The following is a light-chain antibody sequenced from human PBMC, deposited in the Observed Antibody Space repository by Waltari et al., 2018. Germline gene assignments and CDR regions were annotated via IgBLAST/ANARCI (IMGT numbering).Light chain of an antibody. CDR3: QQSYSIPYT. CDR1: QTISDY. J-gene: IGKJ2*01. CDR2: AAS. Sequence: DIQMTQSPSSLSASVGDRVTITCRASQTISDYLNWYQQKAEKAPKLLIYAASSLQSGVPSRFSGSRSGTDFTLTISSLQPEDFATYYCQQSYSIPYTFGQGTKLEIK. V-gene: IGKV1-39*01.